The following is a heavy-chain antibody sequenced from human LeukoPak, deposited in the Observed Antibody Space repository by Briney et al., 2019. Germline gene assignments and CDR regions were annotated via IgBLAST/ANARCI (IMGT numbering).Heavy chain of an antibody. CDR1: GFSFSSYN. Sequence: GGSLRLSCAASGFSFSSYNMYWVRQAPGQGLEWVSSITTTGGSIYYADSVRGRFTISRDNAKNSLFLQMNTLRIEDTAVYYCATSFGATRGYWGQGTLVTVSS. CDR3: ATSFGATRGY. V-gene: IGHV3-21*06. CDR2: ITTTGGSI. D-gene: IGHD3-10*01. J-gene: IGHJ4*02.